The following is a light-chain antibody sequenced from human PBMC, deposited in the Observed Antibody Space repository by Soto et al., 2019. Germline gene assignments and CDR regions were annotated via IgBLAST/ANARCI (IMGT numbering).Light chain of an antibody. CDR1: KLGDKY. CDR2: HDT. J-gene: IGLJ2*01. Sequence: SYELTQPPSVSVSPGQTASITCSGDKLGDKYVSWYHQKPGQSPVLVIYHDTKRPSGIPERFSVSNSGTTATLTISGTQTMDEADYYCQAWDSSTAVVFGGGTKVTVL. V-gene: IGLV3-1*01. CDR3: QAWDSSTAVV.